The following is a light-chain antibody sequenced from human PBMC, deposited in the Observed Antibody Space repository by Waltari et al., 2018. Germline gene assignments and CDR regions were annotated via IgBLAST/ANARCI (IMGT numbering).Light chain of an antibody. V-gene: IGLV3-21*02. J-gene: IGLJ2*01. Sequence: SYVLTQPPSVSVAPGQTARITCGGNSIGSESVHWYQQKPGQAPVLVAHDDSDRPAGIPGRFAGPNAGTTATLTISGVEAGDEAEYYCQVWHSSSDHVVFGGGTKLTVL. CDR3: QVWHSSSDHVV. CDR2: DDS. CDR1: SIGSES.